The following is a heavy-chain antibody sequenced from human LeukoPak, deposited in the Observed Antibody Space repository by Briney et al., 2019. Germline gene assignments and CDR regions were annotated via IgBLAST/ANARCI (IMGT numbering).Heavy chain of an antibody. Sequence: SETLSLTCAVYGGSFSGYYWSWIRQPPGKGLEWIGEINHSGSTNYNPSLKSRVTISVDTSKNQFSLKLSSVTAADTAVYYCARHSSLGGSGLYYYYMDVWGKGTTVTISS. V-gene: IGHV4-34*01. CDR2: INHSGST. J-gene: IGHJ6*03. CDR3: ARHSSLGGSGLYYYYMDV. CDR1: GGSFSGYY. D-gene: IGHD2-15*01.